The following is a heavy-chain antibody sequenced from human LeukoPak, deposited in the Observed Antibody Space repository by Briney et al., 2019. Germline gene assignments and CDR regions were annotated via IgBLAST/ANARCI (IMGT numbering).Heavy chain of an antibody. J-gene: IGHJ5*02. CDR1: GGSIYSNDYY. V-gene: IGHV4-39*07. D-gene: IGHD2-2*01. CDR3: ARLHCSSTSCYPGDGFDP. CDR2: IYHSGST. Sequence: SETLSLTCTVSGGSIYSNDYYWGWIRQPPGKGLEWIGIIYHSGSTYYNPSLKSRVTISVDTSKNQFSLKLSSVTAADTAVYYCARLHCSSTSCYPGDGFDPWGQGTLVTVSS.